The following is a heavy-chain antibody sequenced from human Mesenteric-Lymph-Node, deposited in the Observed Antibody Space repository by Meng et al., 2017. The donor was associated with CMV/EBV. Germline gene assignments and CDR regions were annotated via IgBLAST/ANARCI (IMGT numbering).Heavy chain of an antibody. CDR1: GGSFSGYY. Sequence: YGGSFSGYYWSWIRQPPGKGLEWIGKIDHSGSTSYNPSLKSRVTISVDTSKNQFSLKLSSVTAADTALYYCARRGIVRGHSGFFDLWGRGTLVTVSS. J-gene: IGHJ2*01. D-gene: IGHD3-10*01. CDR3: ARRGIVRGHSGFFDL. CDR2: IDHSGST. V-gene: IGHV4-34*01.